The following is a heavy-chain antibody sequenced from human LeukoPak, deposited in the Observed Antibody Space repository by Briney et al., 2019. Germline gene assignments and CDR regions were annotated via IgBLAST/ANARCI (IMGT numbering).Heavy chain of an antibody. CDR1: GGSISSGDYY. CDR3: ASGSSYGFFDY. J-gene: IGHJ4*02. V-gene: IGHV4-30-4*01. Sequence: PSETLSLTCTVSGGSISSGDYYWSWIRQPPGKGLEWIGYIYYSGSTYYNPSLKSRVTISVDTSKNQFSLKLSSVTAADTAVYYCASGSSYGFFDYWGQGTLVTVSS. CDR2: IYYSGST. D-gene: IGHD5-18*01.